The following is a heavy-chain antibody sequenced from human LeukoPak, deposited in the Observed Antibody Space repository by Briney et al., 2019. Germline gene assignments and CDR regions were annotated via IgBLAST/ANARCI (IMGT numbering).Heavy chain of an antibody. Sequence: PGGSLRLSCAVSGFTVSSNYMSWVRQAPGKGLEWVSVLYSGGNTYYADSVKGRFTISRDNSKNTLYLQMNSLRAEDTAVYYCARGLTIFGVVIGFDPWGQGTLVTVSS. D-gene: IGHD3-3*01. CDR2: LYSGGNT. V-gene: IGHV3-53*01. J-gene: IGHJ5*02. CDR3: ARGLTIFGVVIGFDP. CDR1: GFTVSSNY.